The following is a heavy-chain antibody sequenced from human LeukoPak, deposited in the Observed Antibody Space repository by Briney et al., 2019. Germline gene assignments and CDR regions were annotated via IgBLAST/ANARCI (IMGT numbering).Heavy chain of an antibody. V-gene: IGHV3-11*01. Sequence: GGSLRLSCAASGFTFSDYYMNWIRQAPGKGLEWVSYISSSGSTIYYADSVKGRFTISRDNAKNSLYLQMNSLRAEDTAMYYCARAGYYDVFTGYFDWGQGTLVTVSS. CDR1: GFTFSDYY. J-gene: IGHJ4*02. CDR2: ISSSGSTI. D-gene: IGHD3-9*01. CDR3: ARAGYYDVFTGYFD.